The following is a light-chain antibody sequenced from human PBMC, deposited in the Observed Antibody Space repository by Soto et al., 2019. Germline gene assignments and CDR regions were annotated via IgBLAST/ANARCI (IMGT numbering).Light chain of an antibody. V-gene: IGLV2-14*01. CDR2: EVS. CDR3: SSYTSSSTFV. J-gene: IGLJ2*01. Sequence: QSALTQPASVSGSPGQSITISCTGTSSDVGGYKYVSWYQQHPGKAPKVMIYEVSNRPSGVSNRFSGSKSGNTASLTISGLQAEDEADYYCSSYTSSSTFVFGGGTKLTVL. CDR1: SSDVGGYKY.